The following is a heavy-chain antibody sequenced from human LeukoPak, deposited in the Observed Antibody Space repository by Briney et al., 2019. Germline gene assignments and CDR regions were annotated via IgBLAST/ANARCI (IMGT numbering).Heavy chain of an antibody. J-gene: IGHJ4*02. CDR2: IYYSGST. CDR1: GGSISSSSYY. D-gene: IGHD3-22*01. V-gene: IGHV4-39*07. Sequence: PSETLSLTCTVSGGSISSSSYYWGWIRQPPGKGLEWIGSIYYSGSTYYNPSLKSRVTISVDTSKNQFSLKLSSVTAADTAVYYCARDRTYYYDSSGYGGLNYFDYWGQGTLVTVSS. CDR3: ARDRTYYYDSSGYGGLNYFDY.